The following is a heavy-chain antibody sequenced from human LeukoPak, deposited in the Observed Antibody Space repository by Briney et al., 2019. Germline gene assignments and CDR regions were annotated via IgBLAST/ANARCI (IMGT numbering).Heavy chain of an antibody. Sequence: ASVKVSCKASGYTFRSFGISWVRQAPGQGLEWMGWISAYNGNTNYAQKFQGRVTITADESTSTAYMELSSLRSEDTAVYYCASCPTTMVRGVIKAPQPNWFDPWGQGTLVTVSS. J-gene: IGHJ5*02. CDR1: GYTFRSFG. V-gene: IGHV1-18*01. CDR3: ASCPTTMVRGVIKAPQPNWFDP. CDR2: ISAYNGNT. D-gene: IGHD3-10*01.